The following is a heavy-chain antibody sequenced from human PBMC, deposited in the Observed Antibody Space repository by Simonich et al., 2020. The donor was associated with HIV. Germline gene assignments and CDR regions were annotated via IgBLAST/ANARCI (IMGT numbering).Heavy chain of an antibody. CDR3: ASGGSISSVWADDY. J-gene: IGHJ4*02. Sequence: QVQLVESGGGVVQPGRSLRLSCAASGFTFSSYAMHWVRQAPGKGLEWVAVISYYGSNKYYADSVKGRFTSSRDNSKNTLYLQMNSLRAEDTAVYYCASGGSISSVWADDYWGQGTLVTVSS. V-gene: IGHV3-30*07. D-gene: IGHD3-16*01. CDR1: GFTFSSYA. CDR2: ISYYGSNK.